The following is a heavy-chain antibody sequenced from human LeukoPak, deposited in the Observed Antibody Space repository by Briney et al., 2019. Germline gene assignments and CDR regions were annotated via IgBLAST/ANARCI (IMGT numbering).Heavy chain of an antibody. D-gene: IGHD3-3*01. J-gene: IGHJ6*03. CDR1: GYTFTSYA. V-gene: IGHV7-4-1*02. Sequence: ASVKVSCKASGYTFTSYAMNWVRQAPGQGLEWMGWINTNTGNPTYAQGFTGRFVFSLDTSVSTAYLQISSLKAEDTAVYYRARVTSTYYDFWSGYSPGYYYMDVWGKGTTVTVSS. CDR2: INTNTGNP. CDR3: ARVTSTYYDFWSGYSPGYYYMDV.